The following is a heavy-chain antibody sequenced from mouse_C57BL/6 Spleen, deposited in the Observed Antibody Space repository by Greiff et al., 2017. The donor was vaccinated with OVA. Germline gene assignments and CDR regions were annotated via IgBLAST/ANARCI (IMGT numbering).Heavy chain of an antibody. V-gene: IGHV1-81*01. J-gene: IGHJ4*01. CDR1: GYTFTSYG. CDR3: AREDYGSSSYAMDY. CDR2: IYPRSGNT. Sequence: VQLQQSGAELARPGASVKLSCKASGYTFTSYGISWVKQRTGQGLEWIGEIYPRSGNTYYNEKFKGKATLTADKSSSTAYMELRSLTSEDSAVYFCAREDYGSSSYAMDYWGQGTSVTVSS. D-gene: IGHD1-1*01.